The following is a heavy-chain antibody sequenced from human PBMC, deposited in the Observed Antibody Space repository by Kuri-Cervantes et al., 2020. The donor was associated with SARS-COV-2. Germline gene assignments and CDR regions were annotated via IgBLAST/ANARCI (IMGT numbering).Heavy chain of an antibody. CDR3: ARDHYGDYYYYGMDV. CDR1: GFTFSSYW. D-gene: IGHD4-17*01. CDR2: IKQDGSEN. V-gene: IGHV3-7*01. J-gene: IGHJ6*02. Sequence: GGSLRLSCAASGFTFSSYWMSWVRQAPGKGLEWVANIKQDGSENYYADSVKGRFTISRDNAKNSLYLQMNSLRAEDTAVYYCARDHYGDYYYYGMDVWGQGTTVTVSS.